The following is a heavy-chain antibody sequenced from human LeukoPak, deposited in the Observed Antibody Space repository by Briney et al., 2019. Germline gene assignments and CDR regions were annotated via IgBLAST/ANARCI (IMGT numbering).Heavy chain of an antibody. CDR1: GFTFSSYS. CDR2: ISSSSSYI. V-gene: IGHV3-21*01. D-gene: IGHD6-19*01. J-gene: IGHJ4*02. CDR3: AREIAVAGTGNY. Sequence: GGPLRLSCAASGFTFSSYSMNWVRQAPGKGLEWVSSISSSSSYIYYADSVKGRFTISRDNAKNSLYLQMNSLRAEDTAVYYCAREIAVAGTGNYWGQGTLVTVSS.